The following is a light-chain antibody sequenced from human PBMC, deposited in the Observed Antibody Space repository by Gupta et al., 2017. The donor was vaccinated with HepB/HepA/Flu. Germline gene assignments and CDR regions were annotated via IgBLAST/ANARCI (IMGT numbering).Light chain of an antibody. Sequence: QTGVTQERSFSVSPGGTVTLTCGLSSGSVSPTHYPTWYQQTPGQAPPTVIYNTNTRSSGVPDRFSGSILGNKAALTITGAQADDESDYHCVLYMGSGIWVFGGGTKLTVL. CDR1: SGSVSPTHY. CDR2: NTN. J-gene: IGLJ2*01. V-gene: IGLV8-61*01. CDR3: VLYMGSGIWV.